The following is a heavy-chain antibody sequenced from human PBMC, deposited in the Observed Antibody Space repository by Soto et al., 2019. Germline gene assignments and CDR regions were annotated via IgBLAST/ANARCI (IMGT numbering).Heavy chain of an antibody. D-gene: IGHD4-17*01. V-gene: IGHV3-21*01. Sequence: PGGSLRLSCAASGFTFSSYSMNWVRQAPGKGLEWVSSMSSSRSYIYYADSVKGRFTISRDNAKNSLYLQMNSLRAEDTAVYYCARKGYGDYGGMDVWGQGTTVTVSS. CDR3: ARKGYGDYGGMDV. J-gene: IGHJ6*02. CDR1: GFTFSSYS. CDR2: MSSSRSYI.